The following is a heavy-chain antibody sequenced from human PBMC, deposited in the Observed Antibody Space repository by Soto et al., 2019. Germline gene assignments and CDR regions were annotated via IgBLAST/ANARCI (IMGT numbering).Heavy chain of an antibody. CDR3: AHRSRGYAYYFDQ. J-gene: IGHJ4*02. D-gene: IGHD5-12*01. CDR1: GFSLSTRGVG. V-gene: IGHV2-5*02. Sequence: QITLKESGHTLVKPTQTLTLTCSFSGFSLSTRGVGVGWIRQPPGKALECRALIFWDDDKWYSPSLRSRLTITEDTSKSQVVLTITNMDPVDTATYYCAHRSRGYAYYFDQWGQGTLVTVSS. CDR2: IFWDDDK.